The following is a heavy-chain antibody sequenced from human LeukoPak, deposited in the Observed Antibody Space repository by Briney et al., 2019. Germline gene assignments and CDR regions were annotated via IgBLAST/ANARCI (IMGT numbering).Heavy chain of an antibody. J-gene: IGHJ5*02. Sequence: GSSVKVSCKASGGTFSSYAISWVRQAPGQGLEWMGGIIPIFGTANYAQKFQARVTITTDESTSTAYMELSSLRSEDTAVYYCARVVPAAISWFDPWGQGTLVTVSS. CDR2: IIPIFGTA. CDR1: GGTFSSYA. V-gene: IGHV1-69*05. D-gene: IGHD2-2*01. CDR3: ARVVPAAISWFDP.